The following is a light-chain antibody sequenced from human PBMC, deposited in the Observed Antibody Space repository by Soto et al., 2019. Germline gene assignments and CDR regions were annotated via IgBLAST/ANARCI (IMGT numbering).Light chain of an antibody. J-gene: IGLJ1*01. CDR2: DVR. V-gene: IGLV2-14*03. CDR1: NSDVGGYNY. Sequence: QSALTPPASVSVSTGQSITISCTGTNSDVGGYNYVSWYQQHPGKAPKFMIYDVRNRPSGVSNPFSGSKSGNTASLTISELQAEDEADYYCCSYTTSNTREIVFGAGTKVTVL. CDR3: CSYTTSNTREIV.